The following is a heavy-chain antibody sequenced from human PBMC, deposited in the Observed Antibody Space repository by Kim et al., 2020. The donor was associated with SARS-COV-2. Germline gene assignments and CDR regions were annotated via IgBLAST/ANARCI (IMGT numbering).Heavy chain of an antibody. D-gene: IGHD6-13*01. CDR3: AREYLYSSSWYWFDP. J-gene: IGHJ5*02. V-gene: IGHV1-18*01. Sequence: KLQGRVTMTTDTSTSTAYMELRSLRSDDTAVYYCAREYLYSSSWYWFDPWGQGTLVTVSS.